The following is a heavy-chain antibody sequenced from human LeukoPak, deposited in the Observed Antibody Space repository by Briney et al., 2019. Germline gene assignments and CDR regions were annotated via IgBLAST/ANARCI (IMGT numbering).Heavy chain of an antibody. CDR3: ARGSAFFSSSWYPFDY. CDR1: GFTFSSYS. J-gene: IGHJ4*02. V-gene: IGHV3-48*04. Sequence: GGSLRLSCAASGFTFSSYSMNWVRQAPGKGLEWVSYISSSSTIYYADSVKGRFTISRDNAKNSLYLQMNSLRAEDTAVYYCARGSAFFSSSWYPFDYWGQGTLVTVSS. CDR2: ISSSSTI. D-gene: IGHD6-13*01.